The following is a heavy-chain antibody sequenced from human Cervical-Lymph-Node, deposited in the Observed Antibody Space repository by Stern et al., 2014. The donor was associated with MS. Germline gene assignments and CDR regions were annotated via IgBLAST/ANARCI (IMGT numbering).Heavy chain of an antibody. V-gene: IGHV1-18*01. CDR3: ARGMGASDH. D-gene: IGHD1-26*01. CDR2: ISTDNSHI. CDR1: GYTFPSFG. Sequence: QMQLGQSGAEVKKPGASVKVSCTASGYTFPSFGITWVRQAPGQGLEWMGWISTDNSHINSAQKFLGRLTMTTNTTTSTAYMELGNLTSDDTAVYYCARGMGASDHWGQGTLITVSS. J-gene: IGHJ5*02.